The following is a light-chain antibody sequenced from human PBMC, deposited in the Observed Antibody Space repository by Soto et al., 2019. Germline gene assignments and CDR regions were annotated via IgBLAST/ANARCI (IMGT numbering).Light chain of an antibody. CDR2: DAS. CDR1: QSISSW. J-gene: IGKJ1*01. CDR3: QQYNGYPWT. Sequence: DIQMTQSPSTLSASVGDRVTITCRASQSISSWLAWYQQKPGKAPKLLMYDASSLDSGVPSRFSGSGSGTEFTLTISSLQPDDFATYYCQQYNGYPWTFGQGTKVEIK. V-gene: IGKV1-5*01.